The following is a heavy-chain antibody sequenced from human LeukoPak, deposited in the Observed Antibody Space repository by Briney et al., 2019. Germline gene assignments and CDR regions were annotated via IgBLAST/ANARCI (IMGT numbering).Heavy chain of an antibody. Sequence: SVKVSCKASGGTFSSYAISWVRQAPGQGLEWMGGIIPILGIANYAQKFQGRVTITADKSTSTAYMELSSLRSEDTAVYYCNIVVVPAATPNAFDIWGQGTMVTVSS. D-gene: IGHD2-2*01. J-gene: IGHJ3*02. CDR2: IIPILGIA. CDR3: NIVVVPAATPNAFDI. V-gene: IGHV1-69*10. CDR1: GGTFSSYA.